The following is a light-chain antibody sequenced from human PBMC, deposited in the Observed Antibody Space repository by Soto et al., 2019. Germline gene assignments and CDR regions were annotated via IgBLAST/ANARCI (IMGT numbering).Light chain of an antibody. CDR3: QKYNSAPYT. Sequence: DIQMTQSPTSLSASVGDRVTITCRASQGISNYLAWYQQKPGEVLKLLIYAASTLQSGVPSRFSGSGSGTDFTLTISSLQPEDFATYYCQKYNSAPYTFRQGTKLENK. CDR1: QGISNY. V-gene: IGKV1-27*01. CDR2: AAS. J-gene: IGKJ2*01.